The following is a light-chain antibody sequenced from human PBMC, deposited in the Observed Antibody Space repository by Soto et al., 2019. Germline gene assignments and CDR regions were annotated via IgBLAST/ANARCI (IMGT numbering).Light chain of an antibody. J-gene: IGKJ1*01. CDR1: QSISGY. CDR2: DAS. V-gene: IGKV1-5*01. Sequence: DIQMTQSPSTLSASVGDRVSITCRASQSISGYLAWYQQKPGKAPNLLIYDASSLESVVPSRFSGSGSGTAFTLTIISLQPADCATYACLQYQDQSGTFGKGTTVAIK. CDR3: LQYQDQSGT.